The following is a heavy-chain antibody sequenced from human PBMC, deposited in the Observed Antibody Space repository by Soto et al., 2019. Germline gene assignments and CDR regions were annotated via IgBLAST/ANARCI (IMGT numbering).Heavy chain of an antibody. D-gene: IGHD5-18*01. J-gene: IGHJ6*02. CDR1: GYTFTSYG. Sequence: AASVKVSCKASGYTFTSYGISWVRQAPGQGLEWMGWIGAYNGNTNYAQKLQGRVTMTTDTSTSTAYMELRSLRSDDTAVYYCARELVVVPDSVDTAMVYYYYYGMDVWGQGTTVTVSS. V-gene: IGHV1-18*01. CDR3: ARELVVVPDSVDTAMVYYYYYGMDV. CDR2: IGAYNGNT.